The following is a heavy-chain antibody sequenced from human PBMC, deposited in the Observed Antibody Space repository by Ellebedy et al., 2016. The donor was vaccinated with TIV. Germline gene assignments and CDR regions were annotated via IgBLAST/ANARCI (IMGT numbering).Heavy chain of an antibody. CDR2: ISSSGITI. J-gene: IGHJ3*02. D-gene: IGHD6-13*01. CDR1: GFTFSYYY. Sequence: GGSLRLXCAASGFTFSYYYMTWIRQAPGKGLEWVSSISSSGITIYYADSVKGRFTISRDNAKNSLYLQMNSLRAEDTAVYYCARDSAAGTRDNAFDIWGQGTMVTVSS. V-gene: IGHV3-11*01. CDR3: ARDSAAGTRDNAFDI.